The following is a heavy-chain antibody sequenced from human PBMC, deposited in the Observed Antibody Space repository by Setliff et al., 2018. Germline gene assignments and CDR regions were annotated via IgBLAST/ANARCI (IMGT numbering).Heavy chain of an antibody. CDR1: DDSISSRHYY. D-gene: IGHD3-10*01. CDR3: ARDRTYYGSGTYTRWFDY. V-gene: IGHV4-61*09. CDR2: IYTSWST. Sequence: TLSLTCTVSDDSISSRHYYWSWIRQPAGKGLEWLGQIYTSWSTNYNPSLKGRATLSIDASKRQFSLKLTSVTAADTAVYYCARDRTYYGSGTYTRWFDYWGQGTLVTVSS. J-gene: IGHJ4*02.